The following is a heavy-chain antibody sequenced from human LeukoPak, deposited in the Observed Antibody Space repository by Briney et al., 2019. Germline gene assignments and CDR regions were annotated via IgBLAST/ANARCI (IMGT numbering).Heavy chain of an antibody. D-gene: IGHD3-22*01. J-gene: IGHJ4*02. CDR3: TRVPHDYYDSSGHYY. CDR1: GFTSGDYA. Sequence: PGGSLRLSCTASGFTSGDYAMSWFRQAPGKGLEWVGFIRSKAYGGTTEYAASVKGRFTISRDDSKSIAYLQMNSLKTEDTAVYYCTRVPHDYYDSSGHYYWGQGTLVTVSS. CDR2: IRSKAYGGTT. V-gene: IGHV3-49*03.